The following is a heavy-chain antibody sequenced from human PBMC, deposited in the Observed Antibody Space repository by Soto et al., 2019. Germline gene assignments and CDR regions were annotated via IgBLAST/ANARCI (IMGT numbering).Heavy chain of an antibody. V-gene: IGHV4-59*08. J-gene: IGHJ6*02. CDR2: VYYTGDT. CDR1: SGPDRSHN. Sequence: QVQLQQSGPRLVKPSETLSLTCTVSSGPDRSHNWGWIRQPPGRGLEWIGYVYYTGDTAYNPSLRGRAPISAHTSTNDISSPLHSVTAADTAVYYCVRQGIDYLHGLVDVWGQGTTVSVSS. CDR3: VRQGIDYLHGLVDV. D-gene: IGHD4-17*01.